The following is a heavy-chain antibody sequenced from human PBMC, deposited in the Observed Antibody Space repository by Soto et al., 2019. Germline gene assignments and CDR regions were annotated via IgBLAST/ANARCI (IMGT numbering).Heavy chain of an antibody. D-gene: IGHD3-22*01. V-gene: IGHV6-1*01. CDR1: GDSVSSNSAA. CDR2: TYYRSKWYN. CDR3: AREKVYYYDSSGYYYYYGMDV. J-gene: IGHJ6*02. Sequence: KQSQTLSLTCAISGDSVSSNSAAWNWIRQSPSRGLEWLGRTYYRSKWYNDYAVSVKSRITINPDTSENQFSLQLNSVTPEDTAVYYCAREKVYYYDSSGYYYYYGMDVWGQGTTVTVSS.